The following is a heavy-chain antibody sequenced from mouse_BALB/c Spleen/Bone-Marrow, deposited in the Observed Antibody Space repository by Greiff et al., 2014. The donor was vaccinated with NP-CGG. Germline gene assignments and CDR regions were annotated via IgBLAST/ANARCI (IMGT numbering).Heavy chain of an antibody. CDR3: ARVRNWADY. J-gene: IGHJ2*01. Sequence: VKLMESGAELVGPGSSVKISCKASGYAFSSYWMNWVKQRPGRGLEWIEQIYPGDGDTNYNGKFKGKATLTADKSSSTAYMQLSSLTSEDSAVYFCARVRNWADYWGQGTTLTVSS. V-gene: IGHV1-80*01. CDR2: IYPGDGDT. CDR1: GYAFSSYW. D-gene: IGHD4-1*01.